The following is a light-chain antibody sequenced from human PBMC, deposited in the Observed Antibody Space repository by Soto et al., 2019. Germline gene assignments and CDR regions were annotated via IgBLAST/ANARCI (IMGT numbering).Light chain of an antibody. CDR3: KQYDSYSRT. CDR1: QSISSW. J-gene: IGKJ5*01. V-gene: IGKV1-5*03. Sequence: DIQMTQFPSTLSASVGDRVTITCRASQSISSWLVWYQQKPGKAPKLLIYKAGTLESGGPSRFSGSGSGTEFNLTITSLKPDDFATYHCKQYDSYSRTCVQGTRLEIK. CDR2: KAG.